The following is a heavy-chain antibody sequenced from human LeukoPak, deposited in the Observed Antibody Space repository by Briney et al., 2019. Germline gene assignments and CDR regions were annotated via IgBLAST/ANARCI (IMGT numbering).Heavy chain of an antibody. CDR2: MSGSGSST. D-gene: IGHD6-13*01. CDR1: GFTFGNYA. V-gene: IGHV3-23*01. Sequence: PGGSLRLSCAASGFTFGNYAMTWVRQAPGKGLEWVSSMSGSGSSTYFADSVKGRFTISRDNYKNTLYLQINSLRDEDTAKYYCAKAPMEDSWYIHFDYWGXXXXXTVXS. J-gene: IGHJ4*01. CDR3: AKAPMEDSWYIHFDY.